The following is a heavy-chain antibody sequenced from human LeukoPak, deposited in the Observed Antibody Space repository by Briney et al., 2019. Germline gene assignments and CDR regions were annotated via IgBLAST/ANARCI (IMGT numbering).Heavy chain of an antibody. CDR3: ARDLYRSGWYSNYCDY. CDR2: IYYSEST. Sequence: SETLSLTCTVSGFSITSNSYYWVCIRQPPGKGLEWIVSIYYSESTYYNPSLNSLITISVDTSNNQFSLKLSSLTAADTAVYYCARDLYRSGWYSNYCDYWGQGTLVTVSS. J-gene: IGHJ4*02. CDR1: GFSITSNSYY. D-gene: IGHD6-19*01. V-gene: IGHV4-39*07.